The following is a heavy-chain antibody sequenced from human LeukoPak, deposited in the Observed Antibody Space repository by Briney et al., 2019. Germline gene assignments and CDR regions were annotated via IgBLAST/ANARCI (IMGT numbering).Heavy chain of an antibody. V-gene: IGHV3-66*01. CDR2: IYSGGST. CDR1: GFTVSSNY. J-gene: IGHJ6*02. D-gene: IGHD3-9*01. Sequence: GGSLRLSCAASGFTVSSNYMSWVRQAPGKGLEWVSVIYSGGSTYYADSVKGRFTNSRDNSKNTLYLQMNSLRAEDTAVYYCARDRYFDWLLPSGMDVWGQGTTVTVSS. CDR3: ARDRYFDWLLPSGMDV.